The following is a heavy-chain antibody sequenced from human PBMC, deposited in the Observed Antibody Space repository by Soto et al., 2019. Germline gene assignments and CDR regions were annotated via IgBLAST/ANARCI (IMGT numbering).Heavy chain of an antibody. CDR2: ISSSSSYI. Sequence: TGGSLRLSCAASGFTFSSYSMNWVRQAPGKGLEWVSSISSSSSYIYYADSVKGRFTISRDNAKNSLYLQMNSLRAEDTAVYYCARDVESRFYYYYYGMDVWGQGTTVTFSS. CDR1: GFTFSSYS. V-gene: IGHV3-21*01. D-gene: IGHD2-15*01. J-gene: IGHJ6*02. CDR3: ARDVESRFYYYYYGMDV.